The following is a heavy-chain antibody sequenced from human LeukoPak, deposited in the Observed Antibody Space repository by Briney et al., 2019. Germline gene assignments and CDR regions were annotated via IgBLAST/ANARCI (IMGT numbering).Heavy chain of an antibody. J-gene: IGHJ6*03. CDR2: IYYSGST. CDR1: GGSISSSSYY. D-gene: IGHD3-16*01. CDR3: ASPLKGGYYYMDV. Sequence: SETLSLTCTVSGGSISSSSYYGGWIRQPPGKGLEWIGSIYYSGSTYYNPSLKSRVTISVDTSKNQFSLKLSSVTAADTAVYYCASPLKGGYYYMDVWGKGTTVTVSS. V-gene: IGHV4-39*01.